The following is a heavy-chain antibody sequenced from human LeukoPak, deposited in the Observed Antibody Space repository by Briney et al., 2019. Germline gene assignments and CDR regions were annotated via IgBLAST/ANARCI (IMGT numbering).Heavy chain of an antibody. D-gene: IGHD3-10*01. CDR2: IYYSGST. J-gene: IGHJ6*02. CDR3: ASSGITMVRGVITKIPSGDYGMDV. CDR1: GGSISSYY. V-gene: IGHV4-59*01. Sequence: PSETLSLTCTVSGGSISSYYWSWIRQPPGKGLEWIGYIYYSGSTNYNPSLKSRVTISVDTSKNQFSLKLSSVTAADTAVYYCASSGITMVRGVITKIPSGDYGMDVWGQGTTVTVSS.